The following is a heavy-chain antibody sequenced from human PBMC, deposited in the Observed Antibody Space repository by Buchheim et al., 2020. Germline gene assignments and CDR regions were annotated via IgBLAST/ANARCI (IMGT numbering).Heavy chain of an antibody. V-gene: IGHV3-33*01. CDR2: IWYDGSNK. J-gene: IGHJ6*02. CDR1: GFTFSSYG. CDR3: ARDRRPRLLWFGEENYYYGMDV. D-gene: IGHD3-10*01. Sequence: QVQLVESGGGVVQPGRSLRLSCAASGFTFSSYGMHWVRQAPGKGLEWVAVIWYDGSNKYYADSVKGRFTISRDNSKNTLYLQMNSLRAEDTAVYYCARDRRPRLLWFGEENYYYGMDVWGQGTT.